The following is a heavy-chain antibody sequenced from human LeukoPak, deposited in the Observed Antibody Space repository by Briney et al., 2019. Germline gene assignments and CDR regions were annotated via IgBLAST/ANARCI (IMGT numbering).Heavy chain of an antibody. CDR2: IHYSGII. Sequence: PSETLSLTCTVSGGSINISNYYWGWIRQPPGKGLECIGNIHYSGIILYNPSFKSRVTFSVDTSKNYFSLKLSSVTAADTAVYYCAGHSGGPCDSWGQGALVTVSS. CDR1: GGSINISNYY. D-gene: IGHD3-10*01. J-gene: IGHJ4*02. V-gene: IGHV4-39*01. CDR3: AGHSGGPCDS.